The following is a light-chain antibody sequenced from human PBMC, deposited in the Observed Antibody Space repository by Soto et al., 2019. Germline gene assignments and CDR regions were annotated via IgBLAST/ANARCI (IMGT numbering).Light chain of an antibody. CDR2: WAS. CDR1: QSVLYSSNNKNY. V-gene: IGKV4-1*01. J-gene: IGKJ4*01. CDR3: QQYYSNPRALT. Sequence: DIVMTQSPDSLAVSLGERATINCKSSQSVLYSSNNKNYLAWYQQKPGQPPTLLIYWASTRESGVPDRFSGSGSVTDFTLTISSLHDEDEAVYCGQQYYSNPRALTFGGGTKVEIK.